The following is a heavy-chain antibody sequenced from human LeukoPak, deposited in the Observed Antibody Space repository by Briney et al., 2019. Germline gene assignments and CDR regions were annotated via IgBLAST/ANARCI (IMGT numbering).Heavy chain of an antibody. CDR3: ASSMIPKDHDAFDI. D-gene: IGHD3-22*01. V-gene: IGHV4-39*01. Sequence: KPSETLSLTCTVSGGSISSSSYYWGWIRQPPGKGLEWIGSIYYSGGTYYNPSLKSRVTISVDTSKNQFSLKLSSVTAADTAVYYCASSMIPKDHDAFDIWGQGTMVTVSS. CDR1: GGSISSSSYY. J-gene: IGHJ3*02. CDR2: IYYSGGT.